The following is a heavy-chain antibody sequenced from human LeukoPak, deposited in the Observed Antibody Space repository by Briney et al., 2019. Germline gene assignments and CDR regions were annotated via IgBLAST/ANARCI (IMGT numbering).Heavy chain of an antibody. Sequence: SETLSLTCTVSGGSISSYYWSWVRQPAGKGLEWIGRIYASGNTNYNPSLKGRVTMSLDTPKNQFSLRLSSVTAADTAVYYCARDAFDGIVVVPESDYWGQGTLVTVSS. CDR2: IYASGNT. V-gene: IGHV4-4*07. CDR3: ARDAFDGIVVVPESDY. J-gene: IGHJ4*02. CDR1: GGSISSYY. D-gene: IGHD2-2*01.